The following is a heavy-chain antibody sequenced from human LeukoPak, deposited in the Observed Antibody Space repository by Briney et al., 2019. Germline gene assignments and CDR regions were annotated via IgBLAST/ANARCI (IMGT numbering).Heavy chain of an antibody. D-gene: IGHD3-16*01. CDR2: INPSAGNT. Sequence: ASAKVSCKASGYTFTTYHMNWVRQAPGQGLEWMGTINPSAGNTNYAQSFQGRVTMTRDTSTSTVYMELTSLTSEDTAVYYCVREASGGYFDYWGQGTQVTVSS. J-gene: IGHJ4*02. CDR1: GYTFTTYH. CDR3: VREASGGYFDY. V-gene: IGHV1-46*01.